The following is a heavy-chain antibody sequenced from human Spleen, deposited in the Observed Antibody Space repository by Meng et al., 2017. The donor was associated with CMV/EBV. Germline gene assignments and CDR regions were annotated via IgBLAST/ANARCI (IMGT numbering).Heavy chain of an antibody. CDR2: FSWDGVST. V-gene: IGHV3-43D*03. Sequence: GESLKISCEASGFTFDDYAMHWVRQPPGKGLEWVSLFSWDGVSTHYADSVRGRFAISRDNSKNSLYLQMNSLRPEDTALYYCARGGSAQEHEALHYWGQGTLVTVSS. J-gene: IGHJ4*02. D-gene: IGHD1-14*01. CDR1: GFTFDDYA. CDR3: ARGGSAQEHEALHY.